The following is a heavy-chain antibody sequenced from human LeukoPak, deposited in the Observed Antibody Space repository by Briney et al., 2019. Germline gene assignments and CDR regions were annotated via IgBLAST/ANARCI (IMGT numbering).Heavy chain of an antibody. J-gene: IGHJ4*02. V-gene: IGHV3-23*01. D-gene: IGHD5-12*01. CDR2: ISGSGGST. CDR1: GFTFSSYG. CDR3: PKYKGPPTMATTDY. Sequence: GGSLRLSGAASGFTFSSYGMSWVRQAPGKGLEWVSVISGSGGSTYYADSVKGRFTISRDNSKNTLYLQMNSLRAEDTAVYYCPKYKGPPTMATTDYWGQGTLVTVSS.